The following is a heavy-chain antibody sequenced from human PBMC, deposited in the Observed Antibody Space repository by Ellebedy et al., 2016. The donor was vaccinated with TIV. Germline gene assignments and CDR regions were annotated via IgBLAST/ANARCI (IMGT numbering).Heavy chain of an antibody. J-gene: IGHJ1*01. D-gene: IGHD6-6*01. CDR1: GYTFTTYG. Sequence: AASVKVSCKASGYTFTTYGITWVRQAPGQGPEWMGWIGTYEGNTKYAQKLQGRDTMTRDTSTSTAYMELRSLRSDDTAVYYCARDRNGSSSSDFQHWGPGTLVTVSS. CDR2: IGTYEGNT. V-gene: IGHV1-18*04. CDR3: ARDRNGSSSSDFQH.